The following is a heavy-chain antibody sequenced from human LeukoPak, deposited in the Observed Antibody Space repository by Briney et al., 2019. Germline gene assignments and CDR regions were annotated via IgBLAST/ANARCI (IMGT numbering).Heavy chain of an antibody. J-gene: IGHJ4*02. CDR3: AKKREYYDSSGYSGLVDY. CDR1: GFTFDDYA. Sequence: GGSLRLSCAASGFTFDDYAMHWVRQAPGKGLEWVSAISGSGGSTYYADSVKGRFTISRDNSKNTLYLQMNSLRAEDTAVYYCAKKREYYDSSGYSGLVDYWGQGTLVTVSS. V-gene: IGHV3-23*01. D-gene: IGHD3-22*01. CDR2: ISGSGGST.